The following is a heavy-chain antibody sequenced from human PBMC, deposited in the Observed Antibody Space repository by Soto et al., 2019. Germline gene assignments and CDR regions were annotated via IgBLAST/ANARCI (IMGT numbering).Heavy chain of an antibody. J-gene: IGHJ4*02. CDR1: DGNIVNHY. CDR3: ARSLEATVTAFDF. CDR2: IYYSGST. V-gene: IGHV4-31*03. Sequence: TVSDGNIVNHYWSRISKKTRKGLEWFGYIYYSGSTYYNPSLRSRVSISVDTSKNQFSLKLSSVTAADTAVYYCARSLEATVTAFDFWVQGTLV. D-gene: IGHD4-17*01.